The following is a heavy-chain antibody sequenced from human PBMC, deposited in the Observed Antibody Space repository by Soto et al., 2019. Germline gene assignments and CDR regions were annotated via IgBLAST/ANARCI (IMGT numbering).Heavy chain of an antibody. CDR3: ACLHIYCSSTSCSTTHDY. J-gene: IGHJ4*02. CDR2: IIPILGIA. Sequence: ASVKVSCKASGGTFSSYTISWVRQAPGKGLERMGRIIPILGIANYAQKFQGRVTITADKSTSTAYMELSSLRSEDTAVYYCACLHIYCSSTSCSTTHDYWGQGTLVTVSS. V-gene: IGHV1-69*02. D-gene: IGHD2-2*01. CDR1: GGTFSSYT.